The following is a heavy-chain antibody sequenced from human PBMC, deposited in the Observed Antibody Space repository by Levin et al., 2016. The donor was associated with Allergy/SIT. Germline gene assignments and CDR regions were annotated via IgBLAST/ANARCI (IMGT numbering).Heavy chain of an antibody. CDR2: IIPIFGTA. CDR3: ARAPTTVTTPTFGYYGMDV. J-gene: IGHJ6*02. CDR1: GGTFSSYA. D-gene: IGHD4-11*01. Sequence: SVKVSCKASGGTFSSYAISWVRQAPGQGLEWMGGIIPIFGTANYAQKFQGRVTITADESTSTAYMELSSLRSEDTAVYYCARAPTTVTTPTFGYYGMDVWGQGTTVTVSS. V-gene: IGHV1-69*13.